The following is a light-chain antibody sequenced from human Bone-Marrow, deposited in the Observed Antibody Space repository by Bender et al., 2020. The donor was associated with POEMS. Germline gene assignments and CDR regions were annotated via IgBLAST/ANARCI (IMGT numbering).Light chain of an antibody. CDR2: DVT. CDR3: CSYADGSTLV. Sequence: QSALTQPASVSGSPGQSITISCAGTSSDVGGYNYVSWYQQHPGKAPKLMIYDVTNRPSGVSNRFSGSKSGNAASLTISGLQAEDEADYYCCSYADGSTLVLGTGTKVTVL. J-gene: IGLJ1*01. CDR1: SSDVGGYNY. V-gene: IGLV2-23*02.